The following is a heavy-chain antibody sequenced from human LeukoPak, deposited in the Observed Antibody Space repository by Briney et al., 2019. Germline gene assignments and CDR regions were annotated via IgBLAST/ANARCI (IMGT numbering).Heavy chain of an antibody. CDR1: GFTLSDHY. CDR3: AVGYCSGGSCSGSDGDY. D-gene: IGHD2-15*01. J-gene: IGHJ4*02. V-gene: IGHV3-72*01. CDR2: TRNKANSYTT. Sequence: GGSLRLYCAASGFTLSDHYMEWVRQAPGKGLEWVGRTRNKANSYTTEHAASVKGRFTISRDDSKNSLHLQMNSLRTEDTAVYYCAVGYCSGGSCSGSDGDYWGQGTLVTVSS.